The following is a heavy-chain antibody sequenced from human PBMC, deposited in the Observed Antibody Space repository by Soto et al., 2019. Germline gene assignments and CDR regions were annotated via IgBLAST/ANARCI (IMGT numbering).Heavy chain of an antibody. CDR1: GSITGYY. V-gene: IGHV4-59*01. CDR2: MFHGGTT. CDR3: ARERRGFGYIEY. Sequence: QVQLQESGPGLVKPSETLSLNCTVSGSITGYYWSWVRQPPGKKMEWIGYMFHGGTTKYNPSLERRATLSLDTSTNQFSLSLTSVTAADTALYYCARERRGFGYIEYWGQGALVTVS. D-gene: IGHD3-16*01. J-gene: IGHJ4*02.